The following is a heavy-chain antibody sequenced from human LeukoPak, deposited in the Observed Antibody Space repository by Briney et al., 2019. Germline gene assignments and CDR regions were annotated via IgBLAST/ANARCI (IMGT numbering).Heavy chain of an antibody. V-gene: IGHV4-4*07. D-gene: IGHD3-10*01. CDR1: GGSISSYY. Sequence: PSETLSLTCTVSGGSISSYYWSWIRQPAGKGLEWIGRIYTSGSTNYNPSLKGRVTMSVDTSKNQFSLKLSSVTAADTAVYYCARGKGRWFGRYFDYWGQGTLVTVSS. CDR3: ARGKGRWFGRYFDY. CDR2: IYTSGST. J-gene: IGHJ4*02.